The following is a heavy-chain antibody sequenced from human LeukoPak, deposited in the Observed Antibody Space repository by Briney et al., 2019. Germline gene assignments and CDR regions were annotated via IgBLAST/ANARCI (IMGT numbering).Heavy chain of an antibody. V-gene: IGHV3-23*01. CDR3: AKVGQNYHILTYYFDY. D-gene: IGHD3-9*01. Sequence: PGGSLRLSCAASRFTISSYAMSWVRQAPGKGLEWVSGISGSSGSTYYADSVKGRFTIARDKSKNTVYLQMNSLRAEDTAVYYCAKVGQNYHILTYYFDYWGQGTLVTVSS. CDR1: RFTISSYA. CDR2: ISGSSGST. J-gene: IGHJ4*02.